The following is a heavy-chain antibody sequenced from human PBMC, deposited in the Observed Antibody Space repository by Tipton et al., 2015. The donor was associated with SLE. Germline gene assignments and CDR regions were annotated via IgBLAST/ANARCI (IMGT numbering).Heavy chain of an antibody. CDR2: IYTSGST. D-gene: IGHD3-22*01. J-gene: IGHJ4*02. V-gene: IGHV4-38-2*01. CDR3: ARVSDYYDSSGYYPASYYFDY. CDR1: GYSISSGYY. Sequence: TLSLTCAVSGYSISSGYYWGWIRQPPGKGLEWIGYIYTSGSTNYNPSLKSRVTISVDTSKNQFSLKLSSVTAADTAVYYCARVSDYYDSSGYYPASYYFDYWGQGTLVTVSS.